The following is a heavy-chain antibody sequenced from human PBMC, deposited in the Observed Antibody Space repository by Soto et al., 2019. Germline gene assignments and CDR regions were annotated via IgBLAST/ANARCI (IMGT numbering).Heavy chain of an antibody. D-gene: IGHD3-9*01. CDR3: AKSLTINADFDC. V-gene: IGHV4-31*03. CDR2: IHYSGNT. J-gene: IGHJ4*02. CDR1: GGSISSSGYY. Sequence: QVQLQESGPGLVKPSETLSLTCTVSGGSISSSGYYWSWIRQNPGKGLEWIGYIHYSGNTYYNPSLKSRVTISVDTSKNQFSLRLSSVTAADTAVYYSAKSLTINADFDCWGQGTLVTVSS.